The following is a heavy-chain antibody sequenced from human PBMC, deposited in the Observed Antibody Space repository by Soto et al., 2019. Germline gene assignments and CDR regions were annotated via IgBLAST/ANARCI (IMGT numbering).Heavy chain of an antibody. J-gene: IGHJ4*02. Sequence: EVQLVESGGGLVKPGGSLRLSCASSGFPFSSYTMKWVRQAPGKALEWVSSISSTNTYIYYTDSVKGRFTISRDNAKNSLYLQMNSLRAEDTAVYYCARDRTPTWYDIKYYFDYLGQGTLVTVSS. CDR1: GFPFSSYT. V-gene: IGHV3-21*01. D-gene: IGHD1-1*01. CDR2: ISSTNTYI. CDR3: ARDRTPTWYDIKYYFDY.